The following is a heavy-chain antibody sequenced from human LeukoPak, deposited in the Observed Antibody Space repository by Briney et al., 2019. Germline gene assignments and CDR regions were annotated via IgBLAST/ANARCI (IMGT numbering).Heavy chain of an antibody. CDR1: GGSFSGYY. Sequence: SETLSLTCAVYGGSFSGYYWSWIRQPPGKGLEWIGEINHSGSTNYNPSLKSRVTISVDTSKNQFSLKLSSVTAADTAVYYCARGPLRVKMPDYWGQGTLVTVSS. D-gene: IGHD2-2*01. CDR3: ARGPLRVKMPDY. CDR2: INHSGST. V-gene: IGHV4-34*01. J-gene: IGHJ4*02.